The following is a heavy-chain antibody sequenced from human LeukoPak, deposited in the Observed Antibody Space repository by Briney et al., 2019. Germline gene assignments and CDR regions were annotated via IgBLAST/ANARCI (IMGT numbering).Heavy chain of an antibody. D-gene: IGHD3-3*01. Sequence: PSETLSLTCAVYGGPFSGYYWSWIRQSPGKGLEWIGEINHSGSTNYNPSLKSRVTITVDASKNQFSLKLSSVTAADTAVYYCARGRASYDFWSGYLFDYRGQGTLVTVSS. CDR1: GGPFSGYY. CDR2: INHSGST. CDR3: ARGRASYDFWSGYLFDY. J-gene: IGHJ4*02. V-gene: IGHV4-34*01.